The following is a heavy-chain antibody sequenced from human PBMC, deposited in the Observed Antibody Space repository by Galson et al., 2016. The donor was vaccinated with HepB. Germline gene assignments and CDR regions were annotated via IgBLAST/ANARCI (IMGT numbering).Heavy chain of an antibody. CDR2: ISYDGNNK. J-gene: IGHJ4*02. V-gene: IGHV3-30*18. D-gene: IGHD2-15*01. CDR1: GFSFSRYG. CDR3: AKERDVIAADPSLDS. Sequence: SLRLSCAASGFSFSRYGMHWVRQAPGKGLEWVAVISYDGNNKNYADSVKGRFTISRDSSNNTLFLQMNSLRTEDTAVYYCAKERDVIAADPSLDSWGQGAPVTVS.